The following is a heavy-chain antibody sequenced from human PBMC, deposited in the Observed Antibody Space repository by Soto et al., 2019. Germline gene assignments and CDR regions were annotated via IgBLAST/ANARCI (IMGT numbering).Heavy chain of an antibody. CDR3: ARDRPDYYDSSGQAFDY. Sequence: SETLSLTCTVSGGSISSGDHYWSWIRQPPGKGLEWIGYIYYSGSTYYNPSLKSRVTISVDTSKNQFSLKLSSVTAADTAVYYCARDRPDYYDSSGQAFDYWGQRTLVTVSS. J-gene: IGHJ4*02. V-gene: IGHV4-30-4*01. D-gene: IGHD3-22*01. CDR1: GGSISSGDHY. CDR2: IYYSGST.